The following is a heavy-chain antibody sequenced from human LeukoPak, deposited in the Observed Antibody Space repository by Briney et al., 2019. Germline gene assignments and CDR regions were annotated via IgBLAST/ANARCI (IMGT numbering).Heavy chain of an antibody. V-gene: IGHV3-23*01. CDR2: ISATGGST. D-gene: IGHD7-27*01. Sequence: GGSLRLSCAGSGSSFSSYAMHWVRRAPGKGLEWISAISATGGSTHYADSVKGRFTISRDNPKNTLYLQLNSLGVEDTAVYYCAKLIGSTLGYDYWGQGTLVTVSS. CDR1: GSSFSSYA. CDR3: AKLIGSTLGYDY. J-gene: IGHJ4*02.